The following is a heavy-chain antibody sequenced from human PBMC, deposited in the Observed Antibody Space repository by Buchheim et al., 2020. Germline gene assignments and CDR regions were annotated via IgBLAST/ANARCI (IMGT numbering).Heavy chain of an antibody. Sequence: VQLQESGPRLVKPSGTLSLTCAVSGDSISSSRWWTWVRQPPGKGLEWIGEIYHTGDTNYNASLGGRVTISIDKSRNKFSLGLTSVTDTDTAVYYCGDPPAAAWGQGTL. V-gene: IGHV4-4*02. CDR1: GDSISSSRW. CDR3: GDPPAAA. D-gene: IGHD2-15*01. J-gene: IGHJ4*02. CDR2: IYHTGDT.